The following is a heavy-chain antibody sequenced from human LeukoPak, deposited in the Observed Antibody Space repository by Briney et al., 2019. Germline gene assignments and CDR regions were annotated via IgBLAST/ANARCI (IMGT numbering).Heavy chain of an antibody. CDR3: ARDDDYGGNYYFDY. CDR1: GYTFTGYY. J-gene: IGHJ4*02. Sequence: GASVKVSCKASGYTFTGYYMHWVRQAPGQGLEWMGWINPNSGGTNYAQKFQGRVTMTRDTSISTACMELSRLRSDDTAVYYCARDDDYGGNYYFDYWGQGTLVTVSS. V-gene: IGHV1-2*02. CDR2: INPNSGGT. D-gene: IGHD4-23*01.